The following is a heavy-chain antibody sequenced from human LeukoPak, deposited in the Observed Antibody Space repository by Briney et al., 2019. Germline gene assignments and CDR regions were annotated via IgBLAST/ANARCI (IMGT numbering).Heavy chain of an antibody. V-gene: IGHV3-7*01. D-gene: IGHD3-10*01. CDR1: GFTFSSYA. J-gene: IGHJ4*02. CDR3: ARQRFGEFY. CDR2: IKQDGSEK. Sequence: GGSLRLSCAASGFTFSSYAMSWVRQAPGKGLEWVANIKQDGSEKYYVDSVKGRFTISRDNAKNSLYLQMNSLRAEDTAVYYCARQRFGEFYWGQGTLVTVSS.